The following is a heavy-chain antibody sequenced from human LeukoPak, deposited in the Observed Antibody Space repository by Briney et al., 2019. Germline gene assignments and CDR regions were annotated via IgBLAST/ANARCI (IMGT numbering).Heavy chain of an antibody. CDR2: IYYSGST. CDR3: ARTTLFGELGY. Sequence: SETLSLTRTVSGGSISSDYWTWIRQPPGKGLEWIGYIYYSGSTNYNPSLKSRVTISVDTSKNQFSLKLSSVTAADTAVYYCARTTLFGELGYWGQGALVTVSS. V-gene: IGHV4-59*01. CDR1: GGSISSDY. D-gene: IGHD3-10*01. J-gene: IGHJ4*02.